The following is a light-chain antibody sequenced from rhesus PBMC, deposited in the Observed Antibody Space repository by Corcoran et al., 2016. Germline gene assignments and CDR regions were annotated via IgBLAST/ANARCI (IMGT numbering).Light chain of an antibody. CDR2: TAS. Sequence: DIQMTQSPSSLSASVGDKVTITCQARQGISSWSAWDQQKPGKAPKPLIPTASSLESGAPSRCSGSGSGTDFTLTISSLQPEDFATYSCQQYKRPPWTFGQGTKVEIK. CDR1: QGISSW. CDR3: QQYKRPPWT. V-gene: IGKV1-16*01. J-gene: IGKJ1*01.